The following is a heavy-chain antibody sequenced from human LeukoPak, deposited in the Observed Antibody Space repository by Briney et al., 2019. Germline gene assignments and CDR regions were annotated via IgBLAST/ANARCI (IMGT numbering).Heavy chain of an antibody. Sequence: PGGSLTLSCAASGLTVDSNDMSWVRQPPGKRLEWISILYSGGRTYYGDSVKGRFTISRDNSRNTLFLKMNSLRAEDTAMYYCTKSGPPDPYWGQGTMVTVSS. CDR1: GLTVDSND. CDR3: TKSGPPDPY. D-gene: IGHD1-14*01. V-gene: IGHV3-53*01. CDR2: LYSGGRT. J-gene: IGHJ3*01.